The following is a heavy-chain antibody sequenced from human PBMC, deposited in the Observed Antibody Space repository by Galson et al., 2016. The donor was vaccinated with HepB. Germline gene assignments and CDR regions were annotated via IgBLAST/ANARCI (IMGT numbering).Heavy chain of an antibody. CDR3: AKNPTGSFYYYYGMDV. CDR1: GFAFSTYS. Sequence: SLRLSCAASGFAFSTYSMNWVRQAPGKGLEWVAVISYEGSNKYYADSVKGRFTVSRDNSKNTVDLQMSGLRAEDTAVYYCAKNPTGSFYYYYGMDVWGQGTTVTVSS. J-gene: IGHJ6*02. CDR2: ISYEGSNK. V-gene: IGHV3-30*18. D-gene: IGHD3-10*01.